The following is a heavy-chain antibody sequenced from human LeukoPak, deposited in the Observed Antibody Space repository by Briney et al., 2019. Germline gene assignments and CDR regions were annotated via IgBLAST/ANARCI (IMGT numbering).Heavy chain of an antibody. V-gene: IGHV3-48*01. CDR1: GFTFSSYS. CDR2: ISSSRSTI. J-gene: IGHJ3*02. D-gene: IGHD6-6*01. CDR3: ARGVYSSSAGAFDI. Sequence: GGSLRLSCAASGFTFSSYSMNWVRQAPGKGLEWVSYISSSRSTIYYADSVKGRFTISRDNAKNSLYLQMNSLRGEDTAVYYCARGVYSSSAGAFDIWGQGTVVTVSS.